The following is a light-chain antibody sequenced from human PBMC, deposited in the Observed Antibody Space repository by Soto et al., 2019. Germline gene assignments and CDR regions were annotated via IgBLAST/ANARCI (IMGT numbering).Light chain of an antibody. Sequence: DIHMTQSPSSLSASIGDRVTITCRASQGVTRYLNWYQQKPGKAPNLLIYAASNLRRGVPSRFSGSGSGTDFPLTISSLQPEDFATYYCQQSYYTPLTFGGGTKVDIK. V-gene: IGKV1-39*01. CDR3: QQSYYTPLT. J-gene: IGKJ4*01. CDR1: QGVTRY. CDR2: AAS.